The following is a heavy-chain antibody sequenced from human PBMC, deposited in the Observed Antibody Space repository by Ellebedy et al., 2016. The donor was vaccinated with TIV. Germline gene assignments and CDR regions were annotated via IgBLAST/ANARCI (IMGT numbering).Heavy chain of an antibody. D-gene: IGHD3-16*01. Sequence: MPSETLSLTCTVSGDSMENRDYYYSWLRQTPGRGLEWIGYIYYRGNTNYNPSLKSRLSLSIDTSKNQFFLSLHSVTAADTAVYYCARDLMLSVYLWPRAFDVWGQGTLVTVSS. J-gene: IGHJ3*01. CDR2: IYYRGNT. CDR3: ARDLMLSVYLWPRAFDV. CDR1: GDSMENRDYY. V-gene: IGHV4-30-4*01.